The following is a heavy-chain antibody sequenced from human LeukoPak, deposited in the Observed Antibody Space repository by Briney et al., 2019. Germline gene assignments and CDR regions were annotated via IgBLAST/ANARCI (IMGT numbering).Heavy chain of an antibody. CDR2: ISTYNGNT. CDR3: ASVIAARSNYYFDY. CDR1: GYTFTKYG. V-gene: IGHV1-18*01. D-gene: IGHD6-6*01. Sequence: GASVKVSCKASGYTFTKYGITWVRQAPGQGLEWMGWISTYNGNTNYAQKLQGRVTMTTDTSTSTAYMELRSLISDDAAVYYCASVIAARSNYYFDYWGQGTLVTVSS. J-gene: IGHJ4*02.